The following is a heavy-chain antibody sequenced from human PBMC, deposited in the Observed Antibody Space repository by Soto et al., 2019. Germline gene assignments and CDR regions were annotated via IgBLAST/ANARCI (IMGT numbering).Heavy chain of an antibody. Sequence: QVQLQQWGAGLLKPSETLSLTCAVYGGSFSGYYWNWIRQPPGKGLEWIGEINHSGSTNYNPSLTSLVTLSVDTSKNQFSLKLNSVTAADTAVYYCARGWGRIFDYWGQGTLVTVSS. D-gene: IGHD7-27*01. J-gene: IGHJ4*02. CDR2: INHSGST. CDR1: GGSFSGYY. CDR3: ARGWGRIFDY. V-gene: IGHV4-34*01.